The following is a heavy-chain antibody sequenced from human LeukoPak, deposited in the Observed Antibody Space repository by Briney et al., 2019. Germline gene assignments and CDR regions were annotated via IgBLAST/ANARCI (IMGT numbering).Heavy chain of an antibody. V-gene: IGHV3-7*01. J-gene: IGHJ3*02. CDR1: GFTFSSYW. CDR3: ASDRTYYDFWSGYYHDAFDI. D-gene: IGHD3-3*01. Sequence: PGGSLRLSCAASGFTFSSYWMSWVRQAPGKGLEWVANIKQDGSEKYYVDSVKGRFTISRDNAKNSLYLQMNSLRAEDTAVYYCASDRTYYDFWSGYYHDAFDIWGQGTMVTVSS. CDR2: IKQDGSEK.